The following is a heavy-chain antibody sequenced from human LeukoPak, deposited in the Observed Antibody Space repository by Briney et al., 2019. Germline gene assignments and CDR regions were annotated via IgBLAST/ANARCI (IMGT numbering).Heavy chain of an antibody. D-gene: IGHD4-11*01. CDR2: TNPSSGST. J-gene: IGHJ3*02. CDR1: GYTFSSY. Sequence: GASVKVSCKASGYTFSSYMHWVRQAPGQGLEWMGITNPSSGSTSYAQKFQDRVTMTRVTSTSTLYMELSSLRSEDTAVYYCARGNYGKATDIWGQGTMVTVSS. CDR3: ARGNYGKATDI. V-gene: IGHV1-46*01.